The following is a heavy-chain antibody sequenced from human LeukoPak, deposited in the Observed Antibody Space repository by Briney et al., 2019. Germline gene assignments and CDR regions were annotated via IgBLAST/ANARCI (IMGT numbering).Heavy chain of an antibody. J-gene: IGHJ4*02. CDR2: IYYSGST. D-gene: IGHD3-16*01. CDR3: ARHLYVWARYYFDY. V-gene: IGHV4-39*01. CDR1: GGSISSSSYY. Sequence: SETLSLTCTVSGGSISSSSYYWGWIRQPPGKGLEWIGSIYYSGSTYYNPSLKSRVTISVDASKNQFSLKLSSVTAADTAVYYRARHLYVWARYYFDYWGQGTLVTVSS.